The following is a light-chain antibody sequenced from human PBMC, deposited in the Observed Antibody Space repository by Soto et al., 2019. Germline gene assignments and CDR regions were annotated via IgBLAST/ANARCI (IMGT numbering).Light chain of an antibody. Sequence: QSALTQPASVSGSPGQSVTISCTGTSSDIGAFNYVSWYQHHPGKAPKLMIYGVANRPSGVSNRFSGSKSGNTASLTISGLQAEDEASYYCSSYTRSTTLVVFGGGTKLTVL. CDR2: GVA. V-gene: IGLV2-14*01. J-gene: IGLJ2*01. CDR1: SSDIGAFNY. CDR3: SSYTRSTTLVV.